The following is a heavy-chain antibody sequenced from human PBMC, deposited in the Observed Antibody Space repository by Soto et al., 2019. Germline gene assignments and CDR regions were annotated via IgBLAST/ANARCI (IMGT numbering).Heavy chain of an antibody. CDR2: TYYRSKWYN. V-gene: IGHV6-1*01. J-gene: IGHJ1*01. Sequence: SPILSLTCAISGDSVSSNSAAWSWIRQSPSRGLEWLGRTYYRSKWYNDYAVSVKSRITINPDTSKNQFSLQLKFVTPEDTAVYYCVRGIGYIDAWGRGTLVTVSS. CDR3: VRGIGYIDA. CDR1: GDSVSSNSAA. D-gene: IGHD3-3*01.